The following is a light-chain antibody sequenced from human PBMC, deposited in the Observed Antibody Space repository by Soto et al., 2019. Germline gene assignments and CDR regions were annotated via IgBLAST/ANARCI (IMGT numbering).Light chain of an antibody. Sequence: QSALTQPASVSGSPGQSITISCTGTSSDVGGYNYVSWYQQHPGKAPKLMIYDVSNRPSGVSNRFSGSKSGNTASLTISGLQAEDEADYYCSSYTSSRFYVFVTGTKLTVL. V-gene: IGLV2-14*01. CDR2: DVS. CDR1: SSDVGGYNY. J-gene: IGLJ1*01. CDR3: SSYTSSRFYV.